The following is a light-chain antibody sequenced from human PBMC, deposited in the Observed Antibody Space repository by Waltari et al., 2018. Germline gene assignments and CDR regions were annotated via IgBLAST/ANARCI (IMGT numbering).Light chain of an antibody. Sequence: QSVLTQPPSASGTPGQTVTISCSGRSFNIGNNVVNWYQHLPGTAPKLVIYKKDQAPAGVPDRFSGSKSGTSASLAISGLQSEDEAEYFCAAWDDSLSGPVFGGGTKLAVL. CDR3: AAWDDSLSGPV. J-gene: IGLJ3*02. V-gene: IGLV1-44*01. CDR1: SFNIGNNV. CDR2: KKD.